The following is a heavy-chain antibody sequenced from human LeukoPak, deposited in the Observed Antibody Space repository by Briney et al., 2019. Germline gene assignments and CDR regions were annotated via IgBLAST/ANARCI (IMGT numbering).Heavy chain of an antibody. J-gene: IGHJ5*02. Sequence: GGSLRLSCAASGFSFSSYAMSWVRQAPGKGLEWVSGISYSGGSTYSADSVKGRFTISRENSKHTLYVQMNSLRAEDTAVYYCAKMTFVVVAAIGWFDPWGQGTLVTVSS. D-gene: IGHD2-15*01. CDR1: GFSFSSYA. CDR2: ISYSGGST. CDR3: AKMTFVVVAAIGWFDP. V-gene: IGHV3-23*01.